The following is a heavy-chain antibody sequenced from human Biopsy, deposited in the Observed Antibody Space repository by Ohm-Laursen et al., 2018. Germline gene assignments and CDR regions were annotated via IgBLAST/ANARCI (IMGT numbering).Heavy chain of an antibody. CDR2: IFNSANT. V-gene: IGHV4-31*01. D-gene: IGHD3-22*01. CDR3: ARGDYFGSNGYFWFDH. CDR1: GGSISSGGSY. Sequence: SQTLSLTCTVSGGSISSGGSYWSWIRQRPGKGLEWIGYIFNSANTYYNPSLKNLITISGDTSKNQFSLKLNSVTAADTAVYYCARGDYFGSNGYFWFDHWGQGTLVTVSS. J-gene: IGHJ5*02.